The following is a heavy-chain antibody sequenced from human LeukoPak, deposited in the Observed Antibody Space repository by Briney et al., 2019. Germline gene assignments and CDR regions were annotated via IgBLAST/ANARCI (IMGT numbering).Heavy chain of an antibody. V-gene: IGHV1-69*05. CDR2: IIPIFGTA. CDR3: ARGGNSGWYFFDL. J-gene: IGHJ2*01. Sequence: SVKVSCKASGGTFSSCAISWVRQAPGQGLEWMGRIIPIFGTANYAQKFQGRVTITTDESTSTAYMELSSLRSEDTAVYYCARGGNSGWYFFDLWGRGTLVTVSS. D-gene: IGHD6-19*01. CDR1: GGTFSSCA.